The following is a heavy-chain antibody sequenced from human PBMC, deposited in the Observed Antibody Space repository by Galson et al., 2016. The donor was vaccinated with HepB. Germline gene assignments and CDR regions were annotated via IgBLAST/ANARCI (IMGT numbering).Heavy chain of an antibody. CDR3: ARHWDGRYPQMTYSFDY. D-gene: IGHD3-16*02. CDR1: GASISDSSYY. Sequence: SETLSLTCTVSGASISDSSYYWGWIRQPPGKGLEWIGTISYSGSTYYNPSLKSRVTMSADTSKDQFSLKLSSVTDADTAVYYCARHWDGRYPQMTYSFDYWGQGTLVTVSS. J-gene: IGHJ4*02. V-gene: IGHV4-39*01. CDR2: ISYSGST.